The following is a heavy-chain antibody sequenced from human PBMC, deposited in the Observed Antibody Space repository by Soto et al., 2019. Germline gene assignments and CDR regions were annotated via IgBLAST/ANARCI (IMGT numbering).Heavy chain of an antibody. CDR3: AIPDYYDSSGYYTV. CDR2: IYYRGNT. CDR1: GGSISSYDYY. D-gene: IGHD3-22*01. J-gene: IGHJ4*02. Sequence: SETLSLTCTVSGGSISSYDYYWSWIRQSPGKGLEWIGYIYYRGNTYYNPSLKSRVTISIDRSKNQFSLKLSSVTAADTAVYYCAIPDYYDSSGYYTVWGQGTLVTVSS. V-gene: IGHV4-30-4*01.